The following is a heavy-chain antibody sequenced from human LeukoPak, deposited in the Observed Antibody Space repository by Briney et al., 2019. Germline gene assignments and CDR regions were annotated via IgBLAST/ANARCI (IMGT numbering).Heavy chain of an antibody. CDR3: AKDPPLFDSSGYYFDY. D-gene: IGHD3-22*01. CDR1: GFTFSSYA. CDR2: ISGSGGST. Sequence: GGSLRLSCAASGFTFSSYAMSWVRQAPGKGLEWVSAISGSGGSTYYADSVKGRFTISRDNSMNTLYLQMNSLRAEDTAVYYCAKDPPLFDSSGYYFDYWGQGTLVTVSS. V-gene: IGHV3-23*01. J-gene: IGHJ4*02.